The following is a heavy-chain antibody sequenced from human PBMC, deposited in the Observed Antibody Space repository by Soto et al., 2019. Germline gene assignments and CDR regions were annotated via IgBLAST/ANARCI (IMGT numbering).Heavy chain of an antibody. CDR3: AKAHSSGWYESYYMDV. Sequence: TGGSLRLSCAASGFTFSSYAMSWVRQAPGKGLEWVSAISGSGGSTYYADSVKGRFTISRDNSKNTLYLQMNSLRAEDTAVYYCAKAHSSGWYESYYMDVWGKGTTVTVSS. D-gene: IGHD6-19*01. J-gene: IGHJ6*03. CDR2: ISGSGGST. CDR1: GFTFSSYA. V-gene: IGHV3-23*01.